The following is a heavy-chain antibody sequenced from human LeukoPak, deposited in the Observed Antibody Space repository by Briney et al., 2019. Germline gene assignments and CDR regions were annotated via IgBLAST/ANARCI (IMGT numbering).Heavy chain of an antibody. D-gene: IGHD6-19*01. J-gene: IGHJ4*02. Sequence: GGSLRLSCSASGFTFSSHAMHWVRQAPGKGLEYVSAISSNGGSTYYADSVKGRFTISRDNSKNTLYLQMSSLRAEDTAVYYCVKDSRGYSSGWYYFDYWGQGTLVTVSS. CDR2: ISSNGGST. V-gene: IGHV3-64D*06. CDR3: VKDSRGYSSGWYYFDY. CDR1: GFTFSSHA.